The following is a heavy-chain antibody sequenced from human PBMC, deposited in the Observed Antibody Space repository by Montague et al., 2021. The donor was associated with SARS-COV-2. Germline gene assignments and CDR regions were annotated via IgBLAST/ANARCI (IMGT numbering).Heavy chain of an antibody. CDR1: AGSISSHY. V-gene: IGHV4-59*11. J-gene: IGHJ4*02. CDR2: VYYTGST. Sequence: SETLSLTCTVSAGSISSHYWSWIRQPPGKALEWIGYVYYTGSTKYNPSLKSRVTMSVDTPKNHFSLSLRSLTAADTAVYYCARAQNTCFIANFVNYFDIWGLGALVTVSS. D-gene: IGHD1-1*01. CDR3: ARAQNTCFIANFVNYFDI.